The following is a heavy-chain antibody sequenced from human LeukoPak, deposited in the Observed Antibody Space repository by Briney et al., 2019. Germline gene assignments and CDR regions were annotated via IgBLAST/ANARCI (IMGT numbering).Heavy chain of an antibody. CDR2: IKQDGSEK. V-gene: IGHV3-7*01. Sequence: GGSLRLSCAASGFTFSSYWMSWVRQAPGKGLGWVANIKQDGSEKYYVDSVKGRFTISRDNAKNSLYLQMNSLRAEDTAVYYCARDRELNDFWSGYYLGYYYYYMDVWGKGTTVTVSS. J-gene: IGHJ6*03. CDR1: GFTFSSYW. D-gene: IGHD3-3*01. CDR3: ARDRELNDFWSGYYLGYYYYYMDV.